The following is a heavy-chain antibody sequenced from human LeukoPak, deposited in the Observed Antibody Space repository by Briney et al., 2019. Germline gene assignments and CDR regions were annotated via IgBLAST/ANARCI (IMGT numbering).Heavy chain of an antibody. J-gene: IGHJ6*03. D-gene: IGHD6-13*01. V-gene: IGHV4-39*07. CDR3: ARRTRVVAAGIAAAGTFYYYMDV. Sequence: QPSETLSLTCTVSGGSISSSSYYWSWIRQPPGKGLEWIGEINHSGSTNYNPSLKSRVTISVDTSKNQFSLKLSSVTAADTAVYYCARRTRVVAAGIAAAGTFYYYMDVWGKGTTVTVSS. CDR1: GGSISSSSYY. CDR2: INHSGST.